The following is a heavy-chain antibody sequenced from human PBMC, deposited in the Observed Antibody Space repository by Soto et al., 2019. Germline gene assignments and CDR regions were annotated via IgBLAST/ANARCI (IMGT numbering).Heavy chain of an antibody. CDR2: TSNHVGST. CDR1: GFNFSSFA. D-gene: IGHD5-12*01. CDR3: VMXFVASIRGFSYYYGWDV. V-gene: IGHV3-64*05. Sequence: GGSLRLSCSATGFNFSSFAMHWVRQALDKGLHYVSPTSNHVGSTYYADSVKGRLTMSRDNSKSRLVIQMSSLSREDRDAYYSVMXFVASIRGFSYYYGWDVWGRATMVTVAS. J-gene: IGHJ6*02.